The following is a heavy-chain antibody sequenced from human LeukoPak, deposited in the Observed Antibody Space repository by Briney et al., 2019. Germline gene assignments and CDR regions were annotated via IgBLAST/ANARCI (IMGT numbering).Heavy chain of an antibody. Sequence: GGSLRLSCAASGFTFSSYAMSWVRQAPGKGLEWVSVISGSGGNTHYADSVKGRFTVSRDNSKNTLYLQMNSLRAEDTAVYYCAKGGYDFWSGPSPFDYWGQGTLVTVSS. CDR1: GFTFSSYA. CDR3: AKGGYDFWSGPSPFDY. J-gene: IGHJ4*02. D-gene: IGHD3-3*01. CDR2: ISGSGGNT. V-gene: IGHV3-23*01.